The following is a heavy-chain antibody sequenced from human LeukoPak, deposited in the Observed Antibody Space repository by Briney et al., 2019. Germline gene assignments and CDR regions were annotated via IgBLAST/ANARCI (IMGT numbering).Heavy chain of an antibody. CDR3: AKPSLAWGSSFAGYMDV. Sequence: GGSLRLSCAASGFTFSSYAMSWVRQAPGKGLEWVSAISGSGGSTYYADSVKGRFTISRDNSKNTLYLQMNSLRAEDTAVYYCAKPSLAWGSSFAGYMDVGGKGTTVTVSS. CDR1: GFTFSSYA. CDR2: ISGSGGST. J-gene: IGHJ6*03. V-gene: IGHV3-23*01. D-gene: IGHD2-2*01.